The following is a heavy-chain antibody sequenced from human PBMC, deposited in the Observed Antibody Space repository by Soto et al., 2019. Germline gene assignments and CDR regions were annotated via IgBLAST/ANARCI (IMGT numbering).Heavy chain of an antibody. CDR2: IYWDDGK. Sequence: SGPTLAHPTPPLTLTCTLSGFSRTASGARVGWIRQTPGKALEWLALIYWDDGKHYSPSLKNRLTVTKDTLQNKVVRTMTNMDAADTGSYDCAHSEYAGVGWCCFDYWEQGTLVTVSS. CDR1: GFSRTASGAR. J-gene: IGHJ4*02. D-gene: IGHD2-15*01. V-gene: IGHV2-5*02. CDR3: AHSEYAGVGWCCFDY.